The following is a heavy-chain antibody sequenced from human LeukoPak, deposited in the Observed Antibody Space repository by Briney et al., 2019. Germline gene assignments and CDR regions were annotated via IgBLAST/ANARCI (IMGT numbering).Heavy chain of an antibody. CDR3: ARGDRVDYAFDI. Sequence: PSETLSLTCTVSGGSISSSSYYWGWIRQPPGKGLEWIGSIYYSGSTYYNPSLKSRVTISVDTSENQFSLKLSSVTAADTAVYYCARGDRVDYAFDIWGQGTMVTVSS. V-gene: IGHV4-39*01. CDR2: IYYSGST. CDR1: GGSISSSSYY. J-gene: IGHJ3*02. D-gene: IGHD3-9*01.